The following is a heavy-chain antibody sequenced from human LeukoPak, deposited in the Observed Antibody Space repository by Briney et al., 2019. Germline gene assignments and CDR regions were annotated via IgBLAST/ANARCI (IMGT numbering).Heavy chain of an antibody. D-gene: IGHD3-3*02. CDR3: ARETAEHFFDY. J-gene: IGHJ4*02. V-gene: IGHV4-59*01. CDR1: GGSMSNYY. Sequence: SETLSLTCAVTGGSMSNYYWSWIRQSPGEGLEWIGYIYYRGSTSCNPSLKSRVTISLDTSKNQFSLKVMSVTAADTAVYYCARETAEHFFDYWGQGTLVTVSS. CDR2: IYYRGST.